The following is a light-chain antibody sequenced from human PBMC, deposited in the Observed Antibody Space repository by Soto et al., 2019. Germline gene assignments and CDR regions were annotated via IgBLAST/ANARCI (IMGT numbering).Light chain of an antibody. CDR2: GAS. J-gene: IGKJ2*02. V-gene: IGKV3-20*01. Sequence: EMVLTQSPGTLSLSPGERATLSCRASQSVAGGNLAWYQQRPGQAPRLLIFGASRRATGIPDRFSGSGSGTDFTLIITRLEPEDFAVYYCQQYGSSPRTFGQGTKLEIK. CDR1: QSVAGGN. CDR3: QQYGSSPRT.